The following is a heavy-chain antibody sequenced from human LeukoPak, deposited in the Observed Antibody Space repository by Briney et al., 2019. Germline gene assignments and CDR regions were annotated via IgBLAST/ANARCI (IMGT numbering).Heavy chain of an antibody. CDR2: INHSGST. CDR3: ARGAGDREDY. V-gene: IGHV4-34*01. CDR1: GGSFSGYY. J-gene: IGHJ4*02. Sequence: SETLSLTCAVYGGSFSGYYWSWIRQPPGKGVEWIGEINHSGSTNYNPSLKSRVTISVDTSKIQFSLKRSSVTAADTAVYYCARGAGDREDYWGQGTLVTVSS. D-gene: IGHD4-17*01.